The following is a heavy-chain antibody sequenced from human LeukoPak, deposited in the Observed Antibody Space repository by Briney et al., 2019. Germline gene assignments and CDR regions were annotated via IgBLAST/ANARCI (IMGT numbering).Heavy chain of an antibody. CDR2: IRSKAYGGTT. D-gene: IGHD3-22*01. CDR3: TRTRTYYYDSSGYYSQGY. Sequence: GGSLRLSCTASGFTFGDYAMSWFRQAPGKGLEWVGFIRSKAYGGTTEYAASVKGRSTISRDDSKSIAYLQMNSLKTEDTAVYYCTRTRTYYYDSSGYYSQGYWGQGTLVTVSS. CDR1: GFTFGDYA. J-gene: IGHJ4*02. V-gene: IGHV3-49*03.